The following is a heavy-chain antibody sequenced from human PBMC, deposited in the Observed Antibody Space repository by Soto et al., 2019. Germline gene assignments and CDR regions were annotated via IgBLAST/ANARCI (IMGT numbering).Heavy chain of an antibody. J-gene: IGHJ4*02. V-gene: IGHV3-64*07. D-gene: IGHD3-10*01. CDR1: GFTFSIYA. Sequence: EVQLVESGGDLVQPGGSLRLSCATSGFTFSIYAMHWVRQAPGKGLEYVSAISYDGTITYYADSVKGRFTISRDDSRKTVYHQMGSLRPEDMAVYYCARGSYYSSGTVHRPYDYWGQGTLVTVSS. CDR3: ARGSYYSSGTVHRPYDY. CDR2: ISYDGTIT.